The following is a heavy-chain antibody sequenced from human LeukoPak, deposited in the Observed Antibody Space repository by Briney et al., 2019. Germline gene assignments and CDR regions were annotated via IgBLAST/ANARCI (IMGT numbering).Heavy chain of an antibody. CDR1: GGSISSYY. CDR2: IYTSGST. D-gene: IGHD2-8*01. CDR3: ATSLYLDAFDI. Sequence: PSETLSLTCTVSGGSISSYYWRWIRQPAGKGLEWIGRIYTSGSTNYNPSFKSRVTMSVDTSKNQFSLKLSSVTAADTAVYYCATSLYLDAFDIWGQGTMVTVSS. V-gene: IGHV4-4*07. J-gene: IGHJ3*02.